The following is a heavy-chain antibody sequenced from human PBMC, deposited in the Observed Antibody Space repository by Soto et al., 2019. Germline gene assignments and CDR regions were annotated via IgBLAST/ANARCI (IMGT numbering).Heavy chain of an antibody. CDR3: ARGGYGDYEDYYGMDV. D-gene: IGHD4-17*01. CDR2: ISSSSSTI. Sequence: PGGSLRLSCAASGFTFSSYSMNWVRQAPGKGLEWVSYISSSSSTIYYADSVKGRFTISRDNAKNSLYLQMNSLRAEDTAVYYCARGGYGDYEDYYGMDVWCQGTTVTVSS. J-gene: IGHJ6*02. CDR1: GFTFSSYS. V-gene: IGHV3-48*01.